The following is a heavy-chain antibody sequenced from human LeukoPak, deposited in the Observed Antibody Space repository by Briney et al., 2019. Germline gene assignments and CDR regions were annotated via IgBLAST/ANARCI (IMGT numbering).Heavy chain of an antibody. CDR3: AKTMVNTVIAIEY. V-gene: IGHV3-23*01. J-gene: IGHJ4*02. CDR2: ISGSGGST. Sequence: GGSLRLSCAASGFTFSSYGMSWVRQAPGKWLEWVSAISGSGGSTYYADSVKGRFTISRDNSKNTLYLQMNSLRAEDTAVYYCAKTMVNTVIAIEYWGQGTLVTVSS. CDR1: GFTFSSYG. D-gene: IGHD4-17*01.